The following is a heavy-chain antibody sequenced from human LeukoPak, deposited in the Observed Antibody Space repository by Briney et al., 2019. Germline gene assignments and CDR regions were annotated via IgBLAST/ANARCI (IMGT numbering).Heavy chain of an antibody. CDR2: MNPNSGNT. V-gene: IGHV1-8*01. Sequence: ASVKVSCKASAYTFTSYDINWVRQATGQGLEWMGWMNPNSGNTGYAQKFQGRVTMTRNTSISTAYMQLSSLRSEDTAVYYCASVTSGYSYGYSFDYWGQGTLVTVSS. J-gene: IGHJ4*02. CDR3: ASVTSGYSYGYSFDY. CDR1: AYTFTSYD. D-gene: IGHD5-18*01.